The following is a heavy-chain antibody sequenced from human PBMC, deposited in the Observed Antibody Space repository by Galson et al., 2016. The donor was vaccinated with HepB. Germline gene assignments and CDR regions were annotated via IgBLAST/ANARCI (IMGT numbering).Heavy chain of an antibody. CDR1: GYSFTNSW. J-gene: IGHJ4*02. V-gene: IGHV5-51*01. CDR3: ALAYFSSYFYDY. D-gene: IGHD3-10*01. Sequence: QSGAEVKKPGESLKISCKASGYSFTNSWIGWVRQMPGKGLEWMGSIYPGDSDTRYRPSFQGQVTISADKSITTAYLQWSSLEASDTGMYYCALAYFSSYFYDYWGQGTLVTVSS. CDR2: IYPGDSDT.